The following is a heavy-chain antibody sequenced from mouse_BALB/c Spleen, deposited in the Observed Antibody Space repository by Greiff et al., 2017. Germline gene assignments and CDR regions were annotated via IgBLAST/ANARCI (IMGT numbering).Heavy chain of an antibody. CDR3: ARSFYGNPSYYFDY. D-gene: IGHD2-10*01. J-gene: IGHJ2*01. Sequence: EVKLVESGPSLVKPSQTLSLTCSVTGDSITSGYWNWIRKFPGNKLEYMGYISYSGSTYYNPSLKSRISITRDTSKNQYYLQLNSVTTKDTATYYCARSFYGNPSYYFDYWGQGTTLTVSS. CDR1: GDSITSGY. V-gene: IGHV3-8*02. CDR2: ISYSGST.